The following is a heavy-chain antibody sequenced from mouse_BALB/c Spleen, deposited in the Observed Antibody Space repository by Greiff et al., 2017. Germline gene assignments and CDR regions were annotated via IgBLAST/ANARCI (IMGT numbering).Heavy chain of an antibody. CDR1: GFTFTSYA. V-gene: IGHV5-9-4*01. J-gene: IGHJ3*01. CDR3: ARFGKATPWFAY. D-gene: IGHD2-1*01. Sequence: EVKLMESGGGLVKPGGSVKLSCAASGFTFTSYAMYWVRQSPEKGLEWVAEISSGGSYTYYPDTVTGRITIPRDKAENTLYLEMSSLRSEDTAMYYCARFGKATPWFAYWGQGTLVTVSA. CDR2: ISSGGSYT.